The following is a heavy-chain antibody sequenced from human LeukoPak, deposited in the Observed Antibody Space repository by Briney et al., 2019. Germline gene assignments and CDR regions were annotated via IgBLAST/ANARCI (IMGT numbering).Heavy chain of an antibody. V-gene: IGHV1-18*01. Sequence: GASVKVSFKASGYTFPSYDISWVRQAPGQGLEWMGRISVYNGNTNYAQKLQGRVTMTTDTSTTTAYMELRSLRSDDTAVYYCARGTPQQWLRYYYGMDVWGQGTTVTVSS. J-gene: IGHJ6*02. CDR3: ARGTPQQWLRYYYGMDV. CDR2: ISVYNGNT. D-gene: IGHD6-19*01. CDR1: GYTFPSYD.